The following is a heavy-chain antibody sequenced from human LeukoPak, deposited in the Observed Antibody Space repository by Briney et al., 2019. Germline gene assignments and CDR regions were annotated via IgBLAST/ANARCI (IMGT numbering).Heavy chain of an antibody. Sequence: TSETLSLTCTVSGGSISSSSYYWGWIRQPPGQGLKWIGSIHYSGSTYYNPSLKSRVTISVDTSKNQFSLKLSSVTAADTAVYYCVRAAGYFDLWGRGTLVTVSS. V-gene: IGHV4-39*01. J-gene: IGHJ2*01. D-gene: IGHD1-1*01. CDR3: VRAAGYFDL. CDR2: IHYSGST. CDR1: GGSISSSSYY.